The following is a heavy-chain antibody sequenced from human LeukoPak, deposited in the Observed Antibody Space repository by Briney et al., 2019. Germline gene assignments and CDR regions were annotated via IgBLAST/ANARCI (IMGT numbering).Heavy chain of an antibody. CDR3: ARLEYSSSLYYYYMDV. CDR2: IYTSGST. V-gene: IGHV4-4*07. J-gene: IGHJ6*03. CDR1: GGSIVSHY. D-gene: IGHD6-6*01. Sequence: SETLSLICTVSGGSIVSHYWNWIRQPAGKGLEWIGRIYTSGSTNYNPSLKSRVTISVDTSKNQFSLKLSSVTAADTAVYYCARLEYSSSLYYYYMDVWGKGTTVTVSS.